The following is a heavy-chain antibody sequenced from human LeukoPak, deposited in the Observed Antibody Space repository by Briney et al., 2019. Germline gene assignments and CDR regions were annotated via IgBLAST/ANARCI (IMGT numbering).Heavy chain of an antibody. V-gene: IGHV1-2*02. CDR1: GYSFTGYY. Sequence: ASVKVSCQASGYSFTGYYMYWVRQAPGQGLEWMGWINPNSGGTNYAQKFQGRVTMTRDTSISIVYMELSRLKSDDTAVYYCARGGIVPGATADALEIWGQGTTVTVS. D-gene: IGHD2-2*01. J-gene: IGHJ3*02. CDR2: INPNSGGT. CDR3: ARGGIVPGATADALEI.